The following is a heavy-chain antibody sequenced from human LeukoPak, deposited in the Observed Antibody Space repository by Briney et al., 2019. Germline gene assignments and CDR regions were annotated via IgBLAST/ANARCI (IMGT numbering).Heavy chain of an antibody. CDR2: IIPIFGTA. Sequence: GASVKVSCKVSGYTLTELSMHWVRQAPGKGLEWMGGIIPIFGTANYAQKFQGRVTITTDESTSTAYMELSSLRSEDTAVYYCARGGGYYGSGSYPIDYWGQGTLVTVSS. D-gene: IGHD3-10*01. CDR1: GYTLTELS. CDR3: ARGGGYYGSGSYPIDY. V-gene: IGHV1-69*05. J-gene: IGHJ4*02.